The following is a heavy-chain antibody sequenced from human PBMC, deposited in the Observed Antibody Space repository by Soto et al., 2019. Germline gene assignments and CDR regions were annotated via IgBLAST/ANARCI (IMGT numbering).Heavy chain of an antibody. D-gene: IGHD6-6*01. CDR2: INQDGDEK. CDR1: GFALRSYW. J-gene: IGHJ4*02. CDR3: ARDLKQIFSTSSAY. V-gene: IGHV3-7*05. Sequence: GXSLRLSCAASGFALRSYWMSWCRQAPGKGLEWVANINQDGDEKYYVDSVKGRFTISRNNAKNSLYLQLNSLRAEDTAVYYCARDLKQIFSTSSAYWGPGTLVTVSS.